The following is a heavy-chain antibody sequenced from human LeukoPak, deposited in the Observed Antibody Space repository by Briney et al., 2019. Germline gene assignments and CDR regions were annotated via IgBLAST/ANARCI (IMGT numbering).Heavy chain of an antibody. J-gene: IGHJ4*02. D-gene: IGHD6-19*01. CDR2: ISSRSDTI. Sequence: GGSLRLSCAASGFSFSDYRMNWVRQAPGKGLEWVSYISSRSDTIYQADPVKGRFTIARDNAKNSLYPQMNSLRAEDTAVYYCARGTRGWYFDYWGQGTLVTVSS. V-gene: IGHV3-48*01. CDR3: ARGTRGWYFDY. CDR1: GFSFSDYR.